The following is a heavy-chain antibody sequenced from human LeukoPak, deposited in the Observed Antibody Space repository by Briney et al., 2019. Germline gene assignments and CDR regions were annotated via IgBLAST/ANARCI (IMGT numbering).Heavy chain of an antibody. Sequence: GGSLRLSSAAPGVTASSTFMSWGRQAPGKGLEWVSVIYTGGSTHYARSVQSQFTISRNNSNNTVYLQIHSLRAEDTAVHYCARDIAYFDYWGRGTLVTVSS. V-gene: IGHV3-53*01. J-gene: IGHJ4*02. D-gene: IGHD3-16*02. CDR2: IYTGGST. CDR3: ARDIAYFDY. CDR1: GVTASSTF.